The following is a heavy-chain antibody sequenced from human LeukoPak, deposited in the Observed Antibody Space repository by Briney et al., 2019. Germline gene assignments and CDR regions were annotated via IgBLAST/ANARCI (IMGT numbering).Heavy chain of an antibody. CDR3: TRDWGGVAAGIDY. J-gene: IGHJ4*02. CDR1: GFTFSSFW. CDR2: IKTDGSEK. V-gene: IGHV3-7*01. Sequence: PGGSLRLSCAASGFTFSSFWMSWVRQAPGKELEWVANIKTDGSEKYYVDSVKGRFTISRDNAKNSLSLQMNSLSAEDTAVYYCTRDWGGVAAGIDYWGQGTLVTVSS. D-gene: IGHD6-13*01.